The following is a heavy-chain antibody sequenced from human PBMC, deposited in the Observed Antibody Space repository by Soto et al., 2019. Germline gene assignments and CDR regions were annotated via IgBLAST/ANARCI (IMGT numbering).Heavy chain of an antibody. CDR1: GGSISSGDXX. J-gene: IGHJ6*02. CDR2: IYYSGST. D-gene: IGHD5-18*01. V-gene: IGHV4-30-4*01. CDR3: ARASPVVTDV. Sequence: QVQLQESGPGLVRPSQTLSLTCTVSGGSISSGDXXWSWIRQPPGKGLEWIGYIYYSGSTYYNPSLKSXVTIXVDTSKNQFSXXLSSVTAADTAVYYCARASPVVTDVWGQGTTVTVSS.